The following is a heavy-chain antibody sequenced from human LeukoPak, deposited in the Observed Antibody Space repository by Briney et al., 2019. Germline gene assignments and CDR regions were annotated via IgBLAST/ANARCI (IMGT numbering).Heavy chain of an antibody. J-gene: IGHJ6*02. CDR2: ISYDGSNK. CDR1: GFTFSSYA. D-gene: IGHD3-10*01. V-gene: IGHV3-30*04. CDR3: ARDRSPGYYYYYGMDV. Sequence: GGSLRLSCAASGFTFSSYAMHWVRQAPGKGLEWVAVISYDGSNKYYADSVKGRFTISRDNSKNPLYLQMNSLRAEDTAVYYCARDRSPGYYYYYGMDVWGQGTTVTVSS.